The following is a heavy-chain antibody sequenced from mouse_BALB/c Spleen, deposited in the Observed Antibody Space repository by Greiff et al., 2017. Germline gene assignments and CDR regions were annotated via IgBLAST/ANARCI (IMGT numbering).Heavy chain of an antibody. Sequence: EVQLQQSGPELVKPGASVKMSCKASGYTFTSYVMHWVKQKPGQGLEWIGYINPYNDGTKYNEKFKGKATLTSDKSSSTAYMELSSLTSEDSAVYYCARDGTTVQFAYWGQGTLVTVSA. V-gene: IGHV1-14*01. CDR2: INPYNDGT. D-gene: IGHD1-1*01. CDR1: GYTFTSYV. J-gene: IGHJ3*01. CDR3: ARDGTTVQFAY.